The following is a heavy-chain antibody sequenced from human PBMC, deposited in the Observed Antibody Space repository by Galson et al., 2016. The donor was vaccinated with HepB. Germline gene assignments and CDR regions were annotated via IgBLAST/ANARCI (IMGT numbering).Heavy chain of an antibody. D-gene: IGHD5-18*01. V-gene: IGHV4-59*01. CDR2: IYYSGNT. Sequence: ETLSLTCIVSSGSISGSHWSWIRQSPGKGLEWIGSIYYSGNTNYNPSLKSRVSISVDTAKNQFSLKLSSVTAADTAVYYCARRDTALANFDYWGQGTLVTVSS. CDR3: ARRDTALANFDY. J-gene: IGHJ4*02. CDR1: SGSISGSH.